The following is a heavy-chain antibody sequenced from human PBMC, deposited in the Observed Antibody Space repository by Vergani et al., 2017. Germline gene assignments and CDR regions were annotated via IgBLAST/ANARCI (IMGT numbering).Heavy chain of an antibody. J-gene: IGHJ3*02. Sequence: EVQLVESGGGLVQPGGSLRLSCAASGFTFSSYWMHWVRQAPGKGLVWVSRINSDGSSTSYADSVKGRFTISRDNAKNTLYLQMNSLRAEDTALYYCTKDILRWNYGDYVNGFDIWGQGTMVTVSS. V-gene: IGHV3-74*01. CDR2: INSDGSST. D-gene: IGHD4-17*01. CDR1: GFTFSSYW. CDR3: TKDILRWNYGDYVNGFDI.